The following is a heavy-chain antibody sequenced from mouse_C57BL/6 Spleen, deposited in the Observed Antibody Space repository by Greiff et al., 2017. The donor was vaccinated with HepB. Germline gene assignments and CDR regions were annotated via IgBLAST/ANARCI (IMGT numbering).Heavy chain of an antibody. CDR2: ISNGGGST. D-gene: IGHD1-1*01. Sequence: EVKLVESGGGLVQPGGSLKLSCAASGFTFSDYYMYWVRQTPEKRLEWVAYISNGGGSTYYPDTVKGRFTISRDNAKNTLYLQMSRLKSEDTAMYYCARRGYGSSYEGYFDVWGTGTTVTVSS. V-gene: IGHV5-12*01. CDR1: GFTFSDYY. CDR3: ARRGYGSSYEGYFDV. J-gene: IGHJ1*03.